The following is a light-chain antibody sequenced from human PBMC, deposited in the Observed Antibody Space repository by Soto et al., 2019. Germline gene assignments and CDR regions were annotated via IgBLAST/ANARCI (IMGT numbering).Light chain of an antibody. CDR3: SSNKIGSTYV. V-gene: IGLV2-8*01. Sequence: QSVLTQPPSASGSPGQSVTISCTGTSSDIGGYNSVSWYQQHPGKAPRLMIYEVNKRPSGVPDRFSGSKSGYTASLTVSGLQAEDEALYYCSSNKIGSTYVFGTGTKVTVL. J-gene: IGLJ1*01. CDR2: EVN. CDR1: SSDIGGYNS.